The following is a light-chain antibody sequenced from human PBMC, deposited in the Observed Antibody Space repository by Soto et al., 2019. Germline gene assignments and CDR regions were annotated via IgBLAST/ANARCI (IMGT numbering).Light chain of an antibody. CDR3: SSYTSTSNYV. CDR2: EVT. J-gene: IGLJ1*01. CDR1: SSDVGGYDY. V-gene: IGLV2-14*01. Sequence: QSALTQPASVSGSPGQSITISCTGTSSDVGGYDYVSWYQQHPGKAPKFMIYEVTNRPSGVSHRFSGSKSANTASLTISGLQAEDEADYYCSSYTSTSNYVLGNGTKVT.